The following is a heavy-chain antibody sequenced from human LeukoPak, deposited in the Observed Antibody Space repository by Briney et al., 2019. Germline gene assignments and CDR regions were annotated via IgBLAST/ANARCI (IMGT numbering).Heavy chain of an antibody. J-gene: IGHJ4*02. CDR2: ITGNGHNT. Sequence: GGSLRLSCVASGFIFSDYSMHWVRQAPGKGLDYVSAITGNGHNTCYARSVKGRFTISRDNSKNTLYLQMGSLRAEDMAVYYCVRVATRGYDDWGQGTLVTVSS. CDR1: GFIFSDYS. D-gene: IGHD2-2*01. V-gene: IGHV3-64*01. CDR3: VRVATRGYDD.